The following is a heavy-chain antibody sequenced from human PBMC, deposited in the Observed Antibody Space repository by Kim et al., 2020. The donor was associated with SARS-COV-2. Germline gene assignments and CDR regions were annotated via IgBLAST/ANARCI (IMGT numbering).Heavy chain of an antibody. D-gene: IGHD6-19*01. Sequence: NYNPSLKSRVTISVDTSKNQFSLKLSSVTAADTAVYYCARGHLISSGWLHWGQGTLVTVSS. J-gene: IGHJ1*01. V-gene: IGHV4-34*01. CDR3: ARGHLISSGWLH.